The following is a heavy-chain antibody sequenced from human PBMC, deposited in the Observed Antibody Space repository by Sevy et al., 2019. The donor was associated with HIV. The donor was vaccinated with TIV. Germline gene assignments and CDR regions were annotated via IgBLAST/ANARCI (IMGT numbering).Heavy chain of an antibody. CDR2: ISSSSSYI. D-gene: IGHD2-8*01. V-gene: IGHV3-21*01. CDR1: GFTFSSYS. J-gene: IGHJ4*02. CDR3: ARGAYCTNGVCYNDY. Sequence: GGSLRLSCAASGFTFSSYSMNWARQAPGKGLEWVSSISSSSSYIYYADSVKGRFTISRDNAKNSLYLQMNSLRAEDTAVYYCARGAYCTNGVCYNDYWGQGTLVTVSS.